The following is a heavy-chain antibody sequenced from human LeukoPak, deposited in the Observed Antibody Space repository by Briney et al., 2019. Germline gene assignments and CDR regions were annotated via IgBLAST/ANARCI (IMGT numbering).Heavy chain of an antibody. D-gene: IGHD2-2*01. CDR1: GFTFSSYA. Sequence: PGRSLRLSCAASGFTFSSYAMHWVRQAPGKGLEWVAVISYDGSNKYYADSVKGRFTISRDNSKNTLYLQMNSLRAEDTALYYCAKNHRDAGDYWGQGTLVTVSS. V-gene: IGHV3-30*04. CDR2: ISYDGSNK. J-gene: IGHJ4*02. CDR3: AKNHRDAGDY.